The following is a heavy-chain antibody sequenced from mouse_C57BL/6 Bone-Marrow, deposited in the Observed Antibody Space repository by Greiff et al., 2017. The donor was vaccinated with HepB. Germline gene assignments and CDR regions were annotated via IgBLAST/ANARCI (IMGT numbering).Heavy chain of an antibody. D-gene: IGHD1-1*01. J-gene: IGHJ2*01. CDR3: ARHGTTVVYFDY. Sequence: EVQVVESGGGLVKPGGSLKLSCAASGFTFSDYGMHWVRQAPEKGLEWVAYISSGSSTIYYADTVKGRFTISRDNAKNTLFLQMTSLRSEDTAMYYCARHGTTVVYFDYWGQGTTLTVSS. CDR1: GFTFSDYG. CDR2: ISSGSSTI. V-gene: IGHV5-17*01.